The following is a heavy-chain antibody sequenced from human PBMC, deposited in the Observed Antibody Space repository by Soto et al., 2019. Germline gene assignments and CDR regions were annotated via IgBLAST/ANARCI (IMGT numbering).Heavy chain of an antibody. D-gene: IGHD2-2*01. CDR2: IYPGDSDT. CDR3: ARRGGRYCSSTRCPGDGMDV. Sequence: SGPSVTVSCERSRYSFTSYCIGWVRQMPGKDLKWMGIIYPGDSDTRYSPSFQGQVTISADKSISTAYLQWSSLKASDTAMYYCARRGGRYCSSTRCPGDGMDVWGQGTTVTVSS. CDR1: RYSFTSYC. J-gene: IGHJ6*01. V-gene: IGHV5-51*01.